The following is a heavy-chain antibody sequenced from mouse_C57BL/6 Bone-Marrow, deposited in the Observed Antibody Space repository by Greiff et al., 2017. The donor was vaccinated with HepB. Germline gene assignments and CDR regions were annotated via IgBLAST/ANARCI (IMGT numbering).Heavy chain of an antibody. CDR2: FYPGSGSI. J-gene: IGHJ1*03. Sequence: QVQLQQSGAELVKPGASVKLSCKASGYTFTEYTIHWVKQRSGQGLEWIGWFYPGSGSIKYNEKFKDKATLTAGKSSSTVYMELSRLTSEDSAVYFCARHEEVVSSRYWYFDVWGTGTTVTVSS. V-gene: IGHV1-62-2*01. CDR3: ARHEEVVSSRYWYFDV. CDR1: GYTFTEYT. D-gene: IGHD1-1*01.